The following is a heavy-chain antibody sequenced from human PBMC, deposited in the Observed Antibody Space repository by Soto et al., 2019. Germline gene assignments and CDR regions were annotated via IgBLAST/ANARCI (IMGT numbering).Heavy chain of an antibody. D-gene: IGHD6-6*01. CDR2: IYYSGST. V-gene: IGHV4-30-4*01. J-gene: IGHJ5*02. CDR3: ASERPDGARLDP. CDR1: GGSISSGDYY. Sequence: QVQLQESGPGLVKPSQTLSLTCTVSGGSISSGDYYWSWIRQPPGKGLEWIGYIYYSGSTYYNPSRKGRVTISVDTSKNQFSLKLSSVTAADTAVYYCASERPDGARLDPWGQGTLVTVSS.